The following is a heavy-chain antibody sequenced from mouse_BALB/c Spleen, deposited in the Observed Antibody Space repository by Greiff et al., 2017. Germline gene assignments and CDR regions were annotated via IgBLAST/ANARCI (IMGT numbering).Heavy chain of an antibody. D-gene: IGHD1-2*01. J-gene: IGHJ2*01. Sequence: EVQGVESGPGLVKPSQSLSLTCTITGYSITSDYAWNWIRQFPGNKLEWMGYISYSGSTSYNPSLKSRISITRDTSKNQFFLQLNSVTTEDTATYYCARSVITTLYYFDYWGQGTTLTVSS. CDR1: GYSITSDYA. V-gene: IGHV3-2*02. CDR2: ISYSGST. CDR3: ARSVITTLYYFDY.